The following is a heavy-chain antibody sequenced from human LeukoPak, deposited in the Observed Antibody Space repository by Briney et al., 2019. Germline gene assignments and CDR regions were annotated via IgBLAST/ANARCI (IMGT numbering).Heavy chain of an antibody. Sequence: ASVQISCKVSGYSFTDFYMQWIQQAPGKGLEWMGLFDPEDDETIYAEKFQGRVTITADTSRDTSYMSLSSLRPEDTAVYYCAVTAAGRDYMGVWGKGTTVTVSS. D-gene: IGHD6-13*01. CDR3: AVTAAGRDYMGV. J-gene: IGHJ6*03. CDR2: FDPEDDET. CDR1: GYSFTDFY. V-gene: IGHV1-69-2*01.